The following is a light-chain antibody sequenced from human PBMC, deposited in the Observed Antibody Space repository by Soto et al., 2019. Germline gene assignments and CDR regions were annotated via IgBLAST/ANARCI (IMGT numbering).Light chain of an antibody. J-gene: IGKJ5*01. CDR3: MQGTHWPIT. V-gene: IGKV2-30*02. Sequence: VEMTQSRLSLPVTLGQPASISCRSNQSLVHSDGIAYFSWFQQRPGRSPRRLIYKVSNRDSGVPARFSGSGSGTDFALKISRVEAEDVGVYYCMQGTHWPITFGQGTRLEIK. CDR2: KVS. CDR1: QSLVHSDGIAY.